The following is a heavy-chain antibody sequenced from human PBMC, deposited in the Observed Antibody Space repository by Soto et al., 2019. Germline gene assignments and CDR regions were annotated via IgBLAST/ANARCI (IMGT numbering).Heavy chain of an antibody. V-gene: IGHV4-4*07. J-gene: IGHJ5*02. Sequence: LSETLSLTSIVSGGSISGYYWSWIRQPAGRELEWIGRIYRDGTTNYNPSLKGRGTMSVDTSKKQISLKLTSVTAADTAMYYCARDRGYRSGSFGSWGQGVLVTVSA. CDR1: GGSISGYY. D-gene: IGHD5-18*01. CDR2: IYRDGTT. CDR3: ARDRGYRSGSFGS.